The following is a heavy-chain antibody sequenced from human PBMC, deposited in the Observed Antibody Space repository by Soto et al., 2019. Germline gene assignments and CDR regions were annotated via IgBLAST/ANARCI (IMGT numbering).Heavy chain of an antibody. V-gene: IGHV1-2*02. Sequence: ASVKVSCKASGYTFTGYYMHWVRQAPGQGLEWMGWINPNSGGTNYAQKFQGRVTMTRNTSISTAYMELSSLRSEDTAVYYCARGELLEAFDIWGQGTMVTVSS. CDR1: GYTFTGYY. D-gene: IGHD1-26*01. CDR2: INPNSGGT. CDR3: ARGELLEAFDI. J-gene: IGHJ3*02.